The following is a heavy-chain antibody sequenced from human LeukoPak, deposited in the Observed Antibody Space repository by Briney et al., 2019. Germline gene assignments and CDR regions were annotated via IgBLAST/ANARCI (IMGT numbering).Heavy chain of an antibody. D-gene: IGHD3-22*01. CDR3: ARVGGDNDYYDSSGAWDYFDC. V-gene: IGHV3-48*03. CDR1: GFTFSNYE. J-gene: IGHJ4*02. CDR2: ISSSGRTI. Sequence: GGSLRLSCAASGFTFSNYEMNWVRQAPGKGLEWVSDISSSGRTIYYADSVKGRFTISRDNAKNSLYLQMNSLRAEDTAVYYCARVGGDNDYYDSSGAWDYFDCWGQGTLVTVSS.